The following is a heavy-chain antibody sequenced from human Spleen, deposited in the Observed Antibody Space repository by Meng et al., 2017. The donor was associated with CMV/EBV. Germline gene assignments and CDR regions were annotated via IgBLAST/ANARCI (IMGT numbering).Heavy chain of an antibody. CDR2: IWFDGSNE. V-gene: IGHV3-33*06. CDR3: AKERRDTSGAFFDY. Sequence: ASGFPFSPYGMHWVRQAPGKGLEWVAFIWFDGSNEYYADSVKGRFTISRDNSKNTLYLQMNSLRGEDTAVYYCAKERRDTSGAFFDYWGQGTLVTVSS. J-gene: IGHJ4*02. CDR1: GFPFSPYG.